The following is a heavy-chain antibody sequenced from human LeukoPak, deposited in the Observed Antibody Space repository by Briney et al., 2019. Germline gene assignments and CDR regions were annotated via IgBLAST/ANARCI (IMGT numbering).Heavy chain of an antibody. J-gene: IGHJ4*02. CDR2: ISYDGSNK. Sequence: GGSLRLSCAASGFTFSSYAMHWVRQAPGKGLEWVAVISYDGSNKYYADSVKGRFTISRDNSKNTLYLQMNSLRAEDTAVYYCARFYANEWELPHWGQGTLVTVSS. CDR1: GFTFSSYA. V-gene: IGHV3-30*04. CDR3: ARFYANEWELPH. D-gene: IGHD1-26*01.